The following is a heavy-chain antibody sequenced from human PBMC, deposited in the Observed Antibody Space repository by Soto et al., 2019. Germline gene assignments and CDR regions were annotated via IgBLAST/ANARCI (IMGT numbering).Heavy chain of an antibody. CDR1: GYSISSSNW. V-gene: IGHV4-28*03. CDR3: ARGGDTTKVDY. J-gene: IGHJ4*02. CDR2: IYYSGST. Sequence: PSETLSLTCAVSGYSISSSNWWGWIRQPPGKGLEWIGYIYYSGSTNYNPSLKSRVTISLETSKNQFSLRLSSVTAADTAVYYCARGGDTTKVDYWGQGTLVTVSS. D-gene: IGHD1-26*01.